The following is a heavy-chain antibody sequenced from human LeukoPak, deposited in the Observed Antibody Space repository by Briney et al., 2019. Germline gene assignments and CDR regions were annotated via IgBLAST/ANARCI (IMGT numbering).Heavy chain of an antibody. CDR2: IYYSGST. CDR3: ARGPAYYDFWSGYLHNWFDP. J-gene: IGHJ5*02. Sequence: SETLSLTCTVSGGSISSSSYYWGWIRQPPGKGPEWIGSIYYSGSTYYNPSLKSRVTISVDTSKNQFSLKLSSVTAADTAVYYCARGPAYYDFWSGYLHNWFDPWGQGTLVTVSS. D-gene: IGHD3-3*01. V-gene: IGHV4-39*07. CDR1: GGSISSSSYY.